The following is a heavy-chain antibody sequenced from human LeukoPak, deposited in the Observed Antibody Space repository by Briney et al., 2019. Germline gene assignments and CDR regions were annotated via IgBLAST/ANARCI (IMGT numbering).Heavy chain of an antibody. V-gene: IGHV1-46*01. Sequence: ASVKVSCKASGYTFTSYYMHWVRQAPGQGLEWMGIINPSGGSTSYAQKFQGRVTMTRDTSTSTVYMELSSLRSEDTAVYYCARERYDYVWGSYREDFDYWGQGTLVTVSS. D-gene: IGHD3-16*02. J-gene: IGHJ4*02. CDR1: GYTFTSYY. CDR2: INPSGGST. CDR3: ARERYDYVWGSYREDFDY.